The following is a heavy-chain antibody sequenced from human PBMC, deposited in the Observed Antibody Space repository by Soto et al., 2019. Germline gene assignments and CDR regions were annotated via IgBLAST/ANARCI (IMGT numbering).Heavy chain of an antibody. CDR2: VSHDGRNT. CDR3: AKGGRQWLVTSDFTS. Sequence: VQLVESGGGVVQPGWSLRLSCAASGFTFSDYAMHWVRQAPGKGLEWVAVVSHDGRNTHYADSVKGRFTSSRDSSKNQVSLEMNSLRADDTAVYYCAKGGRQWLVTSDFTSWGQGAMVTVSS. V-gene: IGHV3-30*18. D-gene: IGHD6-19*01. CDR1: GFTFSDYA. J-gene: IGHJ4*02.